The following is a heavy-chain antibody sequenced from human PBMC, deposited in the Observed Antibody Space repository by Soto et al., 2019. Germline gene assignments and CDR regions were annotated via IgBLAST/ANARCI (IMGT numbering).Heavy chain of an antibody. CDR1: GGSISSGGYS. V-gene: IGHV4-30-2*01. CDR2: IYDSGST. Sequence: SETLSLTCAVSGGSISSGGYSWSWIRQPPGKGLEWIGYIYDSGSTYYNPSLKSRVTITVNRSKNQFSLKLSSVSAADTAVYYCGRVGKYYQAFDPWGPGTLVTVSS. J-gene: IGHJ5*02. D-gene: IGHD2-2*01. CDR3: GRVGKYYQAFDP.